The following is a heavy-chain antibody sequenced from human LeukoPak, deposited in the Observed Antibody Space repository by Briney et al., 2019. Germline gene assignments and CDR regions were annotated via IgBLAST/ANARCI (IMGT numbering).Heavy chain of an antibody. V-gene: IGHV4-59*01. CDR3: ARERYCSGGSCYADDAFDI. D-gene: IGHD2-15*01. Sequence: SETLSLTCTVSGGSISSYYWSWIRQPPGKGLEWIGYIYYSGSTNYNPSLKSRVTISVDTSKNQFSLKLSSVTAADTDVYYCARERYCSGGSCYADDAFDIWGQGTMVTVSS. J-gene: IGHJ3*02. CDR1: GGSISSYY. CDR2: IYYSGST.